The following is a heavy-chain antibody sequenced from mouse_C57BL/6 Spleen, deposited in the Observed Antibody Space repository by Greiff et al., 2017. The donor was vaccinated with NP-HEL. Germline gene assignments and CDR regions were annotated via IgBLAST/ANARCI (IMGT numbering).Heavy chain of an antibody. J-gene: IGHJ2*01. V-gene: IGHV3-8*01. Sequence: DVHLVESGPGLAKPSQTLSLTCSVTGYSITSDYWNWIRKFPGNKLEYMGYISYSGSTYYNPSLKSRISITRDTSKNQYYLQLNSVTTEDTATYYCARSLDYGSSYFDYWGQGTTLTVSS. D-gene: IGHD1-1*01. CDR2: ISYSGST. CDR1: GYSITSDY. CDR3: ARSLDYGSSYFDY.